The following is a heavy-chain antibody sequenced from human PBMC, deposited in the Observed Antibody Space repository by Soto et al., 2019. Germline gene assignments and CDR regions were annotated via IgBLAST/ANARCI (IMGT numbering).Heavy chain of an antibody. J-gene: IGHJ5*02. D-gene: IGHD3-16*02. Sequence: QVQLQESGPGLVKPSETLSLTCTVSGGSISSYYWSWIRQPPGKGLEWIGYIYYSGSTNYNPSLKSRVTISVDTSKNEFSLKLSSVPAADTAVYYCSRTGGGRYDYLWGSYRSWFDPWGQGTLVTVSS. CDR1: GGSISSYY. V-gene: IGHV4-59*01. CDR2: IYYSGST. CDR3: SRTGGGRYDYLWGSYRSWFDP.